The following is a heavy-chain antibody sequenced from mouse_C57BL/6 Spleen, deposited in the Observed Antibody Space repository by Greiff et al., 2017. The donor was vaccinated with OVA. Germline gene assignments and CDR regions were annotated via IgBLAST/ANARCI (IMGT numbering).Heavy chain of an antibody. V-gene: IGHV1-82*01. D-gene: IGHD3-2*02. J-gene: IGHJ2*01. CDR3: AREQLRPPFDY. CDR1: GYAFSSSW. CDR2: IYPGDGDT. Sequence: VQLQQSGPELVKPGASVKISCKASGYAFSSSWMNWVKQRPGKGLEWIGRIYPGDGDTNYNGKFKGKATLTADKSSSTAYMQLSSLTSEDSAVYFCAREQLRPPFDYWGQGTTLTVSS.